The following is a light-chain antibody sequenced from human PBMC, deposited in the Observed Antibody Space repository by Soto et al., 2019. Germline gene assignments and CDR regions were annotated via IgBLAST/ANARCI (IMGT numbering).Light chain of an antibody. Sequence: QSVLTQPPSVSGAPGQRVTISCTGSSSNIGAGYDVHWYQQLPGTAPKLLIYGNSNRPSGVPDRFSGSKSGTSASLAITGLQVEDEADYYCCAHTEKNPHVFGTGTKLTVL. CDR1: SSNIGAGYD. CDR3: CAHTEKNPHV. CDR2: GNS. J-gene: IGLJ1*01. V-gene: IGLV1-40*01.